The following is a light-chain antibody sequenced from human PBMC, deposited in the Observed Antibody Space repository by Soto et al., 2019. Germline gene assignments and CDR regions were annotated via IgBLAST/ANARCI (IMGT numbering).Light chain of an antibody. J-gene: IGKJ1*01. CDR3: QQYNNWPPWT. CDR1: QSVSSN. Sequence: EIVMTQSPATLSVSPGERATLSCRASQSVSSNLAWYQQKPGQAPRLLIHGASTRATGIPARFSGSGSGTEFTLTISILQSEDFAVYYCQQYNNWPPWTFGQGTKVEIK. V-gene: IGKV3-15*01. CDR2: GAS.